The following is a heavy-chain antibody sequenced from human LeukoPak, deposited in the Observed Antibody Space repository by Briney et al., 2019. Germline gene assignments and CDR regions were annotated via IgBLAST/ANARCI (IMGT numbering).Heavy chain of an antibody. CDR3: ARGLGYCSGGSCSAGPNFDY. J-gene: IGHJ4*02. CDR1: GGSISSGDYY. V-gene: IGHV4-30-4*01. CDR2: IYYSGST. D-gene: IGHD2-15*01. Sequence: SETLSLTCTVSGGSISSGDYYWSWIRQPPGKGLEWIGYIYYSGSTYYNPSLKSRVTISVDTSKNQFSLKLSSVTAADTAVYYCARGLGYCSGGSCSAGPNFDYWGQETLVTVSS.